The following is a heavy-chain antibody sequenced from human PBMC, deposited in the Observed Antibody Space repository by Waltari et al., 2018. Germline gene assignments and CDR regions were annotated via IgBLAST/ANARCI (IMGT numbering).Heavy chain of an antibody. V-gene: IGHV4-39*07. Sequence: QVQVQESGPGLVKPSETLSLTCSVPGDAISRTGYYWGWIRQPPGKGREWIGSISYSGTTYYNPSLKSRVTISSDISKNQFFLKLTSMTAADTAVYFCARDQGHGSSDYWGQGTLVTVSS. D-gene: IGHD2-15*01. CDR3: ARDQGHGSSDY. J-gene: IGHJ4*02. CDR1: GDAISRTGYY. CDR2: ISYSGTT.